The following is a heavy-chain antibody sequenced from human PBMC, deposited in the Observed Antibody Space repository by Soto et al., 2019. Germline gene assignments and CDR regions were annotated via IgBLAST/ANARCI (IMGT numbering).Heavy chain of an antibody. Sequence: GASVNVSCKASGGTFSSYAISWVRQAPGQGLEWMGGIIPIFGTANYAQKFQGRVTITADESTSTAYMELSSLRSEDTAVYYCARLFGVVAQGDYYYGMDVWGQGTTVTVSS. CDR2: IIPIFGTA. J-gene: IGHJ6*02. CDR1: GGTFSSYA. D-gene: IGHD3-3*01. CDR3: ARLFGVVAQGDYYYGMDV. V-gene: IGHV1-69*13.